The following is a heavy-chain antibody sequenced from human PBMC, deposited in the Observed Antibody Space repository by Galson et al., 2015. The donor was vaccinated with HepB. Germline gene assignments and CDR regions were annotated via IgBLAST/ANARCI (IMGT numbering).Heavy chain of an antibody. J-gene: IGHJ4*02. V-gene: IGHV3-33*01. D-gene: IGHD3-9*01. CDR3: ARDRRDLTGIPFDY. CDR2: IWYDGSNK. CDR1: GFTFSSYG. Sequence: SLRLSCAASGFTFSSYGMHWVRQAPGKGLEWVAVIWYDGSNKYYADSVKGRFTISRDNSKNTLYLQMNSLRAEDTAVYYCARDRRDLTGIPFDYWGQGTLVTVSS.